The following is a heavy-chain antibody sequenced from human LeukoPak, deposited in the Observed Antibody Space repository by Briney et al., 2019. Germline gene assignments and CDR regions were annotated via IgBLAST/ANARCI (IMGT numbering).Heavy chain of an antibody. D-gene: IGHD4-17*01. J-gene: IGHJ3*02. CDR3: ATDYAYAFDI. CDR1: GFTFSSYA. Sequence: GGSLRLSCAASGFTFSSYAMSWVRQALGKGLEWVSAISGSGGSTYYADSVKGRFTISRDNSKNALYLQMNSLRAEDTAVYYCATDYAYAFDIWGQGTMVTVSS. V-gene: IGHV3-23*01. CDR2: ISGSGGST.